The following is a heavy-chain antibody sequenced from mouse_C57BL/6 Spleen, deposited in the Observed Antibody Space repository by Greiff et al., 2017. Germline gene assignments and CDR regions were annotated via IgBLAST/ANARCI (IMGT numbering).Heavy chain of an antibody. V-gene: IGHV1-52*01. J-gene: IGHJ3*01. D-gene: IGHD2-5*01. CDR1: GYTFTSYW. Sequence: QVQLQQPGAELVRPGSSVKLSCKASGYTFTSYWMHWVKQRPIQGLEWIGNIDPSDSETHYNQKFKDKATLTVDKSSSTAYMQLISLTSEDSSVYYCAREDSNYWFAYWGQGTLVTVSA. CDR2: IDPSDSET. CDR3: AREDSNYWFAY.